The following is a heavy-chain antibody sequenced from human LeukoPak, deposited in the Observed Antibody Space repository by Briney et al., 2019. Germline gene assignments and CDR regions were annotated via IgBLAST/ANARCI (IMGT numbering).Heavy chain of an antibody. Sequence: PGGSLRLSCAASGFTFTSYAMSWVRQAPGKGLEWVSAISGSSGSTYYADSVQGRFTISTDKSKITAYLQMSSLRAGDTAAYYCGKDRLAAAGNDAFDIWGEGTRLTVSS. D-gene: IGHD6-13*01. CDR3: GKDRLAAAGNDAFDI. V-gene: IGHV3-23*01. CDR1: GFTFTSYA. J-gene: IGHJ3*02. CDR2: ISGSSGST.